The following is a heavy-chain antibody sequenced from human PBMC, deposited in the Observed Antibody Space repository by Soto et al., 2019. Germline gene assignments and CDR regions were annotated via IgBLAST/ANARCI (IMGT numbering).Heavy chain of an antibody. CDR2: ISRDGGTK. V-gene: IGHV3-30*03. D-gene: IGHD2-8*02. CDR1: GFTVSTYG. Sequence: QVQLVESGGGVVQPGRSLRLSCAVSGFTVSTYGMHWVHQAPGKGLEWVAVISRDGGTKYYADSVKGRFTISRDNSRNTLFLEMNSLRRDDMAVDYCTGEVASGYWGQGTLVTVSS. CDR3: TGEVASGY. J-gene: IGHJ4*02.